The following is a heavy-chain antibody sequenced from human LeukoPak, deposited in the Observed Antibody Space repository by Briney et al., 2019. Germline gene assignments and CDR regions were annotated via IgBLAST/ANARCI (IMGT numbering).Heavy chain of an antibody. CDR2: IKQDGSEK. Sequence: GGSLRLSCAASGFTFSSYWMSWVRQAPGKGLEWVAKIKQDGSEKYYVDSVKGRFTISRDNAKNSLYLQMNSLRAEDTAVYYCARASRTSTDTAVFYWGQGTLVTVPS. D-gene: IGHD5-18*01. V-gene: IGHV3-7*01. CDR1: GFTFSSYW. CDR3: ARASRTSTDTAVFY. J-gene: IGHJ4*02.